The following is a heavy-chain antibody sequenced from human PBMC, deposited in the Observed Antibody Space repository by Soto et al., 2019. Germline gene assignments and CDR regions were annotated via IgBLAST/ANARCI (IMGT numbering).Heavy chain of an antibody. CDR3: ASSMVRGPFDY. J-gene: IGHJ4*02. CDR1: GFTFSDYY. Sequence: GGSLRLSCAASGFTFSDYYMSWIRQAPGKGLEWVSYISSSGSTIYYADSVKGRFTISRDNAKNSLYLQMNSLRAEDTAVYYCASSMVRGPFDYWGQGTLVTVSS. CDR2: ISSSGSTI. D-gene: IGHD3-10*01. V-gene: IGHV3-11*01.